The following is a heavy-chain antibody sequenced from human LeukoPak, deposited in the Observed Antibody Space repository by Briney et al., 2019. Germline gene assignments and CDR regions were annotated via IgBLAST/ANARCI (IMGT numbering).Heavy chain of an antibody. CDR2: IYPGDYDT. CDR1: GYSFTSYW. Sequence: GESLKISCKGSGYSFTSYWIGWVRQMPGKGLEWMGIIYPGDYDTKYSPSFQGQVTISADKSISTAYLQWSSLKASDTAMYYCARQRGYCSSTSCYAENWFDPWGQGTLVTVSS. J-gene: IGHJ5*02. V-gene: IGHV5-51*01. D-gene: IGHD2-2*01. CDR3: ARQRGYCSSTSCYAENWFDP.